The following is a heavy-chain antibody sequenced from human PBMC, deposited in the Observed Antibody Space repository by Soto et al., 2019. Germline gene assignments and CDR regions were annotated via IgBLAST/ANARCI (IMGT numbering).Heavy chain of an antibody. Sequence: GGSLRLSCAASGFTFNSYSMNWVRQAPGKGLEWVSSISSSSSYIYYADSVKGRFTISRDNAKNSLYLQMNSLRAEDTAVYYCARETVAGTPGPFDYWGQGTLVTVSS. CDR2: ISSSSSYI. V-gene: IGHV3-21*01. CDR3: ARETVAGTPGPFDY. CDR1: GFTFNSYS. D-gene: IGHD6-19*01. J-gene: IGHJ4*02.